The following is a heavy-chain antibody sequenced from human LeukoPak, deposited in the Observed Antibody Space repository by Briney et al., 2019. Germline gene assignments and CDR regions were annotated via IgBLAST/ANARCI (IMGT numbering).Heavy chain of an antibody. V-gene: IGHV3-23*01. D-gene: IGHD6-13*01. CDR1: GFTFSSYA. CDR2: ISGSGGST. CDR3: AREIAAHYYYYYMDV. J-gene: IGHJ6*03. Sequence: GGSLRLSCAASGFTFSSYAMTWVRQAPGKGLEWVSAISGSGGSTYYADSVKGRFTISRDNSKNTLYLQMNSLRAEDTAVYYCAREIAAHYYYYYMDVWGKGTTVTVSS.